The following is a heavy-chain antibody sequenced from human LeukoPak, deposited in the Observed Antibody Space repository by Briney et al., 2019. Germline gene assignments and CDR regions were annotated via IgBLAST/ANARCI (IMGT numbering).Heavy chain of an antibody. CDR2: INPNSGGT. D-gene: IGHD3-3*01. Sequence: ASVKVSCKASGYTFTGYCMHWVRQAPGQGLEWVGWINPNSGGTNSAQKFQGRVTMTRDSSISTAFMELSRLRSDDTAVYYCARATDGRFLEWSRDYYYMDVWGKGTTVTVSS. CDR1: GYTFTGYC. CDR3: ARATDGRFLEWSRDYYYMDV. J-gene: IGHJ6*03. V-gene: IGHV1-2*02.